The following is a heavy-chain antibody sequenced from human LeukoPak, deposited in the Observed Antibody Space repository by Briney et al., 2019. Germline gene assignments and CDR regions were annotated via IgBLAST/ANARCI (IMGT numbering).Heavy chain of an antibody. J-gene: IGHJ4*02. D-gene: IGHD5-12*01. Sequence: PSETLSLTCTVSGGSISSYYWSWIRQPPGKGLEWIGYIYYSGSTNYNPSLKSRVTISVDTSKNQFSLKLSSVTAADTAVDYCARDATMMGNYFNYWGQGTLVTVSS. V-gene: IGHV4-59*12. CDR2: IYYSGST. CDR3: ARDATMMGNYFNY. CDR1: GGSISSYY.